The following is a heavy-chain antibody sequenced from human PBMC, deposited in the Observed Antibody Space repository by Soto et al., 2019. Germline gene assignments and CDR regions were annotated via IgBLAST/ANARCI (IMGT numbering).Heavy chain of an antibody. V-gene: IGHV3-66*01. J-gene: IGHJ4*02. D-gene: IGHD6-13*01. CDR1: GFTVSSNY. Sequence: GGSLRLSCAASGFTVSSNYMSWVRQAPGKGLEWVSVIYSGGSTYYADSVKGRFTISRDNSKNTLYLQMNSLRAEDTAVYYCARVPPRSSSWTFDYWGQGTLVTVSS. CDR3: ARVPPRSSSWTFDY. CDR2: IYSGGST.